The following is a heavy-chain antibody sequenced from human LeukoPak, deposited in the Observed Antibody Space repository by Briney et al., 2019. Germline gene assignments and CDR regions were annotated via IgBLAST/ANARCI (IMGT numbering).Heavy chain of an antibody. CDR1: GFTFSSYA. D-gene: IGHD6-13*01. CDR2: VSGSGSST. Sequence: GGSLRLSCAASGFTFSSYAMSWVRQARGKGLEWVSVVSGSGSSTNYADSVKGRFTISRDNSKNTLYLQMNSLRAEDTAVYYCASAVIAAAGSVEHYWGQGTLVTVSS. V-gene: IGHV3-23*01. J-gene: IGHJ4*02. CDR3: ASAVIAAAGSVEHY.